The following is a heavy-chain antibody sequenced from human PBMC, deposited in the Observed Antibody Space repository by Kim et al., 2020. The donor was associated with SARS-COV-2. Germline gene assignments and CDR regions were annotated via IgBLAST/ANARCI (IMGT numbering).Heavy chain of an antibody. D-gene: IGHD3-9*01. Sequence: GGSLRLSCAASGFTFSSYAMHWVRQAPGKGLEWVAVISYDGSNKYYADSVKGRFTISRDNSKNTLYLQMNSLRAEDTAVYYCAREGGYDRWIDYWGQGTLVTVSS. V-gene: IGHV3-30*04. CDR1: GFTFSSYA. CDR3: AREGGYDRWIDY. J-gene: IGHJ4*02. CDR2: ISYDGSNK.